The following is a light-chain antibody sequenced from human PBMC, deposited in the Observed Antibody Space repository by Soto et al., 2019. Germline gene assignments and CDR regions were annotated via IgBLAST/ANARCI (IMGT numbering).Light chain of an antibody. CDR3: QQRSDWPPIT. CDR2: DGS. Sequence: VLTQSPATLSLSPGERATLSCRASENVRTFVDWYQQKPGQAPRLLIYDGSNRATGIPARFSGSGSGTDFTLTISSLEPEDFAVYYCQQRSDWPPITFGQGTKVDI. J-gene: IGKJ1*01. V-gene: IGKV3-11*01. CDR1: ENVRTF.